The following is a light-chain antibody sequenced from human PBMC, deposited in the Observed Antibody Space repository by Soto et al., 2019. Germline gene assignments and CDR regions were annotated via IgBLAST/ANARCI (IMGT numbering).Light chain of an antibody. CDR3: QQYHTWPIT. CDR2: GAS. J-gene: IGKJ4*01. CDR1: QGVSRK. Sequence: DIVMTQSPATLSVAPGERATFSCRASQGVSRKLAWYQHKPGQAPRLLISGASTGATGIPARFSGSGSGTEFTLTISSLQSEDCAIYYCQQYHTWPITFGGGTKVDIK. V-gene: IGKV3-15*01.